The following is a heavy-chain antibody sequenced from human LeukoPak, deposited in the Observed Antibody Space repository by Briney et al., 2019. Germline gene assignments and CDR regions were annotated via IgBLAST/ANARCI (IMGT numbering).Heavy chain of an antibody. D-gene: IGHD4-17*01. Sequence: GGSLRLSCAASGFTFSSYAMSWVRQAPGKGLEWVSAISGSGGSTYYADSVKGRFTISRDNSKNTLYLQMNSLRAEDTAVYYCARVRSTVTSIAYYGMDVWGQGTTVTVSS. CDR1: GFTFSSYA. CDR3: ARVRSTVTSIAYYGMDV. CDR2: ISGSGGST. V-gene: IGHV3-23*01. J-gene: IGHJ6*02.